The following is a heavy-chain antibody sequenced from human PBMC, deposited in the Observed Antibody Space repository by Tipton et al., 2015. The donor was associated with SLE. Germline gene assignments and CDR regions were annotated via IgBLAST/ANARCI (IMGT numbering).Heavy chain of an antibody. CDR1: SYSVSSGYF. D-gene: IGHD3-22*01. Sequence: LRLSCTVSSYSVSSGYFWGWIRQPPGKGLEWIGSIHQSGNTYFNPTLESRVAMSMDTSKNQVFLRLSSVTAVDTATYYCARHDYDDNGYYLHYFDDWGQGTLVTVSS. V-gene: IGHV4-38-2*02. CDR3: ARHDYDDNGYYLHYFDD. CDR2: IHQSGNT. J-gene: IGHJ4*02.